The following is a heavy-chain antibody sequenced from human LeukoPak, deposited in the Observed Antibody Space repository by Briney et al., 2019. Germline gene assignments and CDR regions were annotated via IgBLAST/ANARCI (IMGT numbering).Heavy chain of an antibody. Sequence: GGSLRLSCAASGFTFSTSAMSWVRQAPGKGLEWVSAIYSSGSNTYYADSVKGRFTISRDNSKNTLYVQVNSLGTEDTAAYYCAKGSYYDSRGSFYYDYWGQGTLVTVSS. D-gene: IGHD3-22*01. CDR3: AKGSYYDSRGSFYYDY. CDR1: GFTFSTSA. CDR2: IYSSGSNT. V-gene: IGHV3-23*05. J-gene: IGHJ4*02.